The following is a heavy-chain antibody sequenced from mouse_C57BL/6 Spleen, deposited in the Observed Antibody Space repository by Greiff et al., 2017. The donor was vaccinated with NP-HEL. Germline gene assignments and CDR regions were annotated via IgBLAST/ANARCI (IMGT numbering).Heavy chain of an antibody. Sequence: EVQLQQSGPELVKPGASVKIPCKASGYTFTDYNLDWVKQSPGKSLEWIGDINPNHGGTIYNQKFKGKATLPVDKSSSTAYMELRSLTSEDTAVYYCARTRWAPGAMDYWGQGTSVTVSS. CDR3: ARTRWAPGAMDY. CDR2: INPNHGGT. CDR1: GYTFTDYN. J-gene: IGHJ4*01. D-gene: IGHD2-3*01. V-gene: IGHV1-18*01.